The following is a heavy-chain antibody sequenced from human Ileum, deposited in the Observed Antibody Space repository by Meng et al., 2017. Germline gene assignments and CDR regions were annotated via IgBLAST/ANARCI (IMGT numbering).Heavy chain of an antibody. J-gene: IGHJ4*02. CDR1: SGSISSNTY. CDR3: ARHGGYSQDF. V-gene: IGHV4-4*02. Sequence: QGRLQGSGPGLARPSGTLSLTCAVSSGSISSNTYWSWVRQPPGKGLEWIGQISHSGSAYYNPSLKSRVTMSVDKSKSQFSLMLTSVTAADTAIYYCARHGGYSQDFWGQGTLVTVSS. D-gene: IGHD4-23*01. CDR2: ISHSGSA.